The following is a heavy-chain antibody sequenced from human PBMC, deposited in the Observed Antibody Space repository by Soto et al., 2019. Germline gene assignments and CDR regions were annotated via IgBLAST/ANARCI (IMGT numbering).Heavy chain of an antibody. CDR2: IYYSGST. J-gene: IGHJ5*02. CDR3: ARAAITMVRGVILYWFAP. D-gene: IGHD3-10*01. Sequence: SETLSLTCTVSGGSISSYYWSWIRQPPGKGLEWIGYIYYSGSTNYNPSLKSRVTISVDTSKNQFSLKLSSVTAADTAVYYCARAAITMVRGVILYWFAPRGQGTLVTVSS. V-gene: IGHV4-59*01. CDR1: GGSISSYY.